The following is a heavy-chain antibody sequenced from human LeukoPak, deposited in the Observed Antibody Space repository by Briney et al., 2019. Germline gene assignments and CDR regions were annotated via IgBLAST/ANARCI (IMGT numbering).Heavy chain of an antibody. V-gene: IGHV4-59*11. CDR1: GGSISSHY. CDR2: IYYSGST. Sequence: NPSETLSLTCTVSGGSISSHYWSWIRQPPGKGLEWIGHIYYSGSTNYNPSLKSRVTISVDTSKNQFSLKLSSVTAADTAVYYCARSSPHYDFWGGYFKYYYYYMDVWGKGTTVTVSS. D-gene: IGHD3-3*01. J-gene: IGHJ6*03. CDR3: ARSSPHYDFWGGYFKYYYYYMDV.